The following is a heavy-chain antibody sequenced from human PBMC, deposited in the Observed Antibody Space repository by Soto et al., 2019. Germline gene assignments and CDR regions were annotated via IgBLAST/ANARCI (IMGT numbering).Heavy chain of an antibody. D-gene: IGHD2-2*01. J-gene: IGHJ4*02. Sequence: GGSLRLSCAASGFTFSTYAMNWVRQPPGKGLEWVSSISGSGAYTYYADSVQGRFTISRDNSKNTLNLQMNSLRAEDTAVYYCARDRHPYSTKYYFDYWAREPWSPSPQ. CDR1: GFTFSTYA. V-gene: IGHV3-23*01. CDR3: ARDRHPYSTKYYFDY. CDR2: ISGSGAYT.